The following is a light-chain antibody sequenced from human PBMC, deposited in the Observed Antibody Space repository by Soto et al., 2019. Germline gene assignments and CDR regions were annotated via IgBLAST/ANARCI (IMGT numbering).Light chain of an antibody. J-gene: IGLJ2*01. Sequence: QSALTQPASVSGSPGQSITISCTGTSSDVGGYNYVSWYQHHPGKAPKLMIYDVRDRPSGVSNRFSGSKSGNTASLTISGLQAEDEADYYCTSYTSTSPHVVFGGGTKLTVL. CDR2: DVR. V-gene: IGLV2-14*03. CDR3: TSYTSTSPHVV. CDR1: SSDVGGYNY.